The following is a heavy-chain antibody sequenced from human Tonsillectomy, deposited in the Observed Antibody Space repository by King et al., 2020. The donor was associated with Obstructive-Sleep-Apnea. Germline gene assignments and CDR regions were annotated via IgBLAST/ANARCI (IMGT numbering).Heavy chain of an antibody. CDR3: AKLIGQWLVLDAFDI. Sequence: VQLVESGGGLVQPGGSLRLSCAASGFTFSSYAMSWVRQAPGKGLEWVSVISGSGGGTKYAESVKGRFTISRDNSKNTLYLQMNSLRAEETAVYYCAKLIGQWLVLDAFDIWGQGTKVTVSA. J-gene: IGHJ3*02. V-gene: IGHV3-23*04. CDR2: ISGSGGGT. CDR1: GFTFSSYA. D-gene: IGHD6-19*01.